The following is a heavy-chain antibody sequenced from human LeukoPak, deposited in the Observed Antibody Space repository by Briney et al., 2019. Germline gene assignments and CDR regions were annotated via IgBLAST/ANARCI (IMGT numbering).Heavy chain of an antibody. D-gene: IGHD3-10*01. CDR1: GGSISSSSYY. Sequence: SETLSLTCTVSGGSISSSSYYWGWIRQPPGKGLEWIGSIYYSGSTYYNPSLKSRVTISGDTSKNQFSLKLSSVTAADTAVYYCARHRGSGSPYFDYWGQGTLVTVSS. CDR3: ARHRGSGSPYFDY. V-gene: IGHV4-39*01. J-gene: IGHJ4*02. CDR2: IYYSGST.